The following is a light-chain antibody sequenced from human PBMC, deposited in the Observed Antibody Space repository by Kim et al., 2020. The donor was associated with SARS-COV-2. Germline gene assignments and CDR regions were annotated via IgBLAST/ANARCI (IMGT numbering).Light chain of an antibody. J-gene: IGLJ3*02. Sequence: VLTQPPSASGTPGQRVSISCSGSTFNVATTTVNWYQQFPGTAPKLLIYLENRRPSGVPDRFPGSRSGTTASLAISDLRSEDEADYHCASWDDSLNAWV. V-gene: IGLV1-44*01. CDR3: ASWDDSLNAWV. CDR1: TFNVATTT. CDR2: LEN.